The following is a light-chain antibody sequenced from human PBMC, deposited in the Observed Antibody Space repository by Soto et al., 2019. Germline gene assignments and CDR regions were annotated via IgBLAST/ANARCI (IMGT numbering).Light chain of an antibody. CDR2: DAS. Sequence: DIQMTQSPSTLSASVGDRFTITCRASQSLNNYLAWYQQKPGKAPKLVIYDASTLERGVPSRFRGTGSGTEFTLTISSLQPDDFATYYCQQYYRSSITFGQGTRLEIK. CDR3: QQYYRSSIT. V-gene: IGKV1-5*01. CDR1: QSLNNY. J-gene: IGKJ5*01.